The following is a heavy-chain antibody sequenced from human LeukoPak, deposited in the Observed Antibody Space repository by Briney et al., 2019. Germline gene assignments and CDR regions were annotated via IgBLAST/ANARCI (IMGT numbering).Heavy chain of an antibody. J-gene: IGHJ4*02. V-gene: IGHV1-8*01. CDR3: ARSVYTHGDYSFDF. CDR2: MNPNSGNT. CDR1: GYTFTSYD. Sequence: ASVKVSCKASGYTFTSYDINWVRQATGQGLEWMGWMNPNSGNTGYAQKFQGRVTTTRNTSISTAYMELSSLRSEDTAVYYCARSVYTHGDYSFDFWGQGTLVTVSS. D-gene: IGHD4-17*01.